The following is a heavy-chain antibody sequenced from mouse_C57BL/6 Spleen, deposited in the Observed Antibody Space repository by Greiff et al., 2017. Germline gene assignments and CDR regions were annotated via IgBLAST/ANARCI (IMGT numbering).Heavy chain of an antibody. CDR2: INPSSGYT. CDR1: GYTFTSYW. V-gene: IGHV1-7*01. CDR3: ARDLGRHAMDY. Sequence: QVQLQQSGAELVKPGASVKLSCKASGYTFTSYWMHWVQQRPGQGLEWIGYINPSSGYTKYNQKFKDKATLTADKSSSTAYMQLSSLTYEDSAVYSCARDLGRHAMDYWGQGTSVTVSS. D-gene: IGHD4-1*01. J-gene: IGHJ4*01.